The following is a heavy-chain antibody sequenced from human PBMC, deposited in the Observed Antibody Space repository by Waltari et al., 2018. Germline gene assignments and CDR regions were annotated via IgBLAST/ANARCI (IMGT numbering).Heavy chain of an antibody. CDR1: GRSFSGYH. D-gene: IGHD3-10*01. J-gene: IGHJ4*02. V-gene: IGHV4-34*01. Sequence: VQLQLWGAALLKPSETLYLTCAVHGRSFSGYHWSGIRQPPGKGLEWIGEINQSGSTNYNPSLKSRVTISVATSKNQFSLNLSSVTAADTAVYYCARAYSIHYYGSGSYPDFWGQGTLVTVSS. CDR2: INQSGST. CDR3: ARAYSIHYYGSGSYPDF.